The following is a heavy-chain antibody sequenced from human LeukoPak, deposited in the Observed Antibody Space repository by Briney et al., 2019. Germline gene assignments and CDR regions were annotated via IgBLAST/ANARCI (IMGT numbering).Heavy chain of an antibody. D-gene: IGHD6-13*01. CDR2: IVGSAAST. J-gene: IGHJ4*02. V-gene: IGHV3-23*01. CDR1: GFTFSSYP. CDR3: AKGIAAAVDY. Sequence: GGSLRLSCAASGFTFSSYPMSWVRQAPGKGLEWVSAIVGSAASTYYADSVKGRFTISRDNSKNTLYLQMNSLRAEDTAVYYCAKGIAAAVDYWGQGTLVTVSS.